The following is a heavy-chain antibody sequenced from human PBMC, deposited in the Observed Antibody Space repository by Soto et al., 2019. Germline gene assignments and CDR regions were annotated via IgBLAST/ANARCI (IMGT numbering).Heavy chain of an antibody. J-gene: IGHJ3*02. D-gene: IGHD3-3*01. Sequence: PGGSLRLSCADSGFDFSRHSMHWVRQAPGKGLEWVSDTTYSGNRKYYADSVKGRLTISRDNAKNTLFLQMNSLRVEDTDVYYCASLSGYYYYALDIWGQGTMVTVSS. CDR3: ASLSGYYYYALDI. CDR2: TTYSGNRK. V-gene: IGHV3-30*04. CDR1: GFDFSRHS.